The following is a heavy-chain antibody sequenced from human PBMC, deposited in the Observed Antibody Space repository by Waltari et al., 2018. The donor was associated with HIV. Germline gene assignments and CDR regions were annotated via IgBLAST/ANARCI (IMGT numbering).Heavy chain of an antibody. V-gene: IGHV4-39*01. D-gene: IGHD4-17*01. J-gene: IGHJ4*01. CDR2: VYSTGSS. Sequence: QLHLQESGPPLVKPSETLSLTCTVSTGYITQNYYWGWVRQSPGTGLEWIGTVYSTGSSHYTPSLKSRLTLSVDSSRNQFSLTLTSVTAADTAVYLCATLKTVTGTVDDWGQGILVTVS. CDR1: TGYITQNYY. CDR3: ATLKTVTGTVDD.